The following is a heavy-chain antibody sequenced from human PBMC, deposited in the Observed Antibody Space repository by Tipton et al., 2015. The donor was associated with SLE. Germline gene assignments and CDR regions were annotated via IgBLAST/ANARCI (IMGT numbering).Heavy chain of an antibody. Sequence: SLRLSCAASGFTFHDYSMHWVRQSPGKGLEWVSFISWNGDNTYYADCVKGRFTISRDNAKDSLYLQMNSLRSEDTAFYFCTRDLGAGNQLLSAFDYWGQGTLVTVSS. D-gene: IGHD2-2*01. V-gene: IGHV3-43*01. CDR2: ISWNGDNT. CDR1: GFTFHDYS. J-gene: IGHJ4*02. CDR3: TRDLGAGNQLLSAFDY.